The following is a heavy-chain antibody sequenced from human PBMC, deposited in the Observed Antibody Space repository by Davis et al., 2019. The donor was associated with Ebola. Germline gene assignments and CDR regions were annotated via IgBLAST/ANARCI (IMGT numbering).Heavy chain of an antibody. CDR1: GFTFPDYG. CDR3: AREGWEPLDY. D-gene: IGHD1-26*01. CDR2: ICYDGSNQ. J-gene: IGHJ4*02. Sequence: PGGSLRLSCVAPGFTFPDYGIHWVRQAPGKGPGGVSIICYDGSNQDYADSVKGRFTISRDDSKNTGYRQMNSLRAEDTAVYYCAREGWEPLDYWGRGSLVTVSS. V-gene: IGHV3-33*01.